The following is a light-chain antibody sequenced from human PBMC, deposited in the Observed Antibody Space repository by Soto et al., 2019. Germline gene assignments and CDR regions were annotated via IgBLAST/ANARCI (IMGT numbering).Light chain of an antibody. J-gene: IGKJ5*01. CDR3: MQALQTPIT. Sequence: DIVMTQSPLSLPVTPGEPASISCRSSQSLLHSNGYNYSDWYLQKPGQSPQLLIYLGSNRASGVPDRFGGSGSGTGFTLKISRVEAEDVGVYYCMQALQTPITFGHGTRLESK. CDR2: LGS. V-gene: IGKV2-28*01. CDR1: QSLLHSNGYNY.